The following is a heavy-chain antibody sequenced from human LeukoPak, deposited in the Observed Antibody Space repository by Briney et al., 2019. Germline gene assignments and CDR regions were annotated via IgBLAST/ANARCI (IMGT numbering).Heavy chain of an antibody. CDR3: IVVLVPAAFWHFDV. J-gene: IGHJ2*01. CDR2: ISVDGNKK. D-gene: IGHD2-2*01. CDR1: GFTFTHYG. V-gene: IGHV3-33*01. Sequence: GGSLRLSCAPSGFTFTHYGFHWVRRAPGKGVEWAAVISVDGNKKFYGDSVRGRFTVSRDNSKNSVYLEMSSLRAEDTAVYYCIVVLVPAAFWHFDVWGRGTLVTVSS.